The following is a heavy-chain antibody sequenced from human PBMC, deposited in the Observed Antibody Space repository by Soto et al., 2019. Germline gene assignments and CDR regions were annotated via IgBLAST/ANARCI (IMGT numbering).Heavy chain of an antibody. CDR2: ISGSGGST. CDR3: AKGYTELTDYYYGMDV. V-gene: IGHV3-23*01. D-gene: IGHD1-7*01. J-gene: IGHJ6*02. CDR1: GFTFSSYA. Sequence: EVQLLESGGGLVQPGGSLRLSCAASGFTFSSYAMSWVRQAPGKGLEWVSAISGSGGSTYYADSVKGRFTISRDNSKNTLYLQMNSLRAGDTAVYDCAKGYTELTDYYYGMDVWGQGTTVTVSS.